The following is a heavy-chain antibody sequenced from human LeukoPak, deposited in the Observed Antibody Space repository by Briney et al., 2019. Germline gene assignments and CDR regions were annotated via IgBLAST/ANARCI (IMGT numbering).Heavy chain of an antibody. D-gene: IGHD5-18*01. V-gene: IGHV3-13*01. J-gene: IGHJ4*02. CDR3: ARASGYSFGYTFDY. Sequence: PGXSLRLSCAASGSTFSSYDMHWVRQTTGKGLEWVSAIGTAGDTYYLGSVKGRFTISRENAKNSLYLQMDSLTAGDTAMYYCARASGYSFGYTFDYWGQGTLVTVSS. CDR1: GSTFSSYD. CDR2: IGTAGDT.